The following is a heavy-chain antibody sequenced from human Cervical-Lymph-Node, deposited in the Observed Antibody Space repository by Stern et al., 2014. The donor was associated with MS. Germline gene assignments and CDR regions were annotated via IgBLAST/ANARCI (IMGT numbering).Heavy chain of an antibody. J-gene: IGHJ5*02. CDR1: GFSFDDYA. V-gene: IGHV3-9*01. Sequence: EVQLVESGGGLVQPGRSLRLSCVVSGFSFDDYAMHWVRQAPGKGLEWVSGISWNSDIIGYADSVKGRFTISRDNAKNSLFLQMNSLRVEDTALYFCAKDPSPGVRYFDWMDPWGQGTLVTVSS. D-gene: IGHD3-9*01. CDR2: ISWNSDII. CDR3: AKDPSPGVRYFDWMDP.